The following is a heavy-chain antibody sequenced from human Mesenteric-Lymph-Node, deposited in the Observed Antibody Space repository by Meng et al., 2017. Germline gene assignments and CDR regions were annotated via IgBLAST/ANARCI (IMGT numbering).Heavy chain of an antibody. CDR3: ARDPFSSENVPYYGAFDI. V-gene: IGHV3-7*01. Sequence: GESLKISCVASGFTFSSYWMTWVRQAPGKGLEWVANINSDGTNKVYVDSVKGRFTISRDNAENSLFLQTDSLSVDDSAMYYCARDPFSSENVPYYGAFDIWGRGTMVTVSS. CDR2: INSDGTNK. J-gene: IGHJ3*02. D-gene: IGHD3-22*01. CDR1: GFTFSSYW.